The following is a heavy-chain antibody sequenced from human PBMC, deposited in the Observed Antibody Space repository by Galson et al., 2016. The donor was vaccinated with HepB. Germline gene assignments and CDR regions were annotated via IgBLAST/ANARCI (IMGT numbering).Heavy chain of an antibody. CDR1: GGSITSYY. CDR3: AADHRDSDWTGGFDL. V-gene: IGHV4-59*01. J-gene: IGHJ4*02. Sequence: LSLTCTVSGGSITSYYWTWIRQFPGKGLEWIGNIYHSGSTSYNPSLRSRVTISVDTSKSQFSLKVTSVTTADTAVYYCAADHRDSDWTGGFDLWGQGSLVTGAS. CDR2: IYHSGST. D-gene: IGHD2-21*02.